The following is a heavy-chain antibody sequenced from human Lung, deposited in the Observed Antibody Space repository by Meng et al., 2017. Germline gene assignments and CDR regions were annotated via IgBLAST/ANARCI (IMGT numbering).Heavy chain of an antibody. CDR2: IQSGGRT. CDR3: ARGVGSGLYFYYFDY. V-gene: IGHV3-66*02. CDR1: GFTVSDTY. D-gene: IGHD6-19*01. J-gene: IGHJ4*02. Sequence: GESLKISCAVSGFTVSDTYMTWVRQAPGKGLEWVSLIQSGGRTYYADSVRGRFTISRDSSKNTLSLQMNSVRADDTAVYFCARGVGSGLYFYYFDYWGQGTGVTVSS.